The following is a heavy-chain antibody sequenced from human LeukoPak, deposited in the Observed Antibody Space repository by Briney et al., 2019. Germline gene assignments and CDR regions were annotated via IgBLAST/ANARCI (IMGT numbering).Heavy chain of an antibody. CDR1: GGSISTYY. CDR3: ARHPYYDSSGYYYFDY. V-gene: IGHV4-59*01. CDR2: IYYSGST. J-gene: IGHJ4*02. Sequence: KASETLSLTCTVSGGSISTYYWSWIRQPPGKGLEWLGYIYYSGSTNYNPSLKSRVTISVDTSENQFSLKLTSVTAADTAVYYCARHPYYDSSGYYYFDYWGQGTLVTVSS. D-gene: IGHD3-22*01.